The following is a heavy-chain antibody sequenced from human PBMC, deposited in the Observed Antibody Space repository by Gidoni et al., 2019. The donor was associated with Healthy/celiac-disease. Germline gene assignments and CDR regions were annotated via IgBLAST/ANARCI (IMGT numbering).Heavy chain of an antibody. V-gene: IGHV1-69*02. CDR2: TIPILGIA. CDR3: ASGVGVVVPAAMTSSYYYYMDV. D-gene: IGHD2-2*01. J-gene: IGHJ6*03. Sequence: QVQLVQSGAVVKKPGSSVKVSCKASGGTFSSSTISWVRQAPGQGLEWMGRTIPILGIANYAQKFQGRVTITADKSTSTAYMELSSLRSEDTAVYYCASGVGVVVPAAMTSSYYYYMDVWGKGTTVTVSS. CDR1: GGTFSSST.